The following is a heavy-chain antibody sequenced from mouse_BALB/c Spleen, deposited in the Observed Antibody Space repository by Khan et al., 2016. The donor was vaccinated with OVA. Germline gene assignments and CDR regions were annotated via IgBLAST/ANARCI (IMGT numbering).Heavy chain of an antibody. V-gene: IGHV5-12-2*01. D-gene: IGHD1-2*01. CDR2: ITNGGGST. CDR3: ARVPTFITAALDY. Sequence: EVELVESGGGLVQPGGSLKLSCAASGFTFSSNTMSWVRQTPEKRLEWVAYITNGGGSTYYPDTVKGRFTISRDHAKNTLYMQMSSLKSEDTAMYYCARVPTFITAALDYWGQGTSVTVSS. CDR1: GFTFSSNT. J-gene: IGHJ4*01.